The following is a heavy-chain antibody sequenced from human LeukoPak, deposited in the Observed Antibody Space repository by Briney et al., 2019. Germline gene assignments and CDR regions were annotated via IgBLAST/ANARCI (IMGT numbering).Heavy chain of an antibody. J-gene: IGHJ3*02. Sequence: GGSLRLSCAASGFTVSSNYMSWVRQAPGKGLEWVANIKQDGSEKYYVDSVKGRFTISRDNAKNSLYLQMNSLRAEDTAVYYCARDGITGTVAFDIWGQGTMVTVSS. CDR3: ARDGITGTVAFDI. D-gene: IGHD1-20*01. CDR2: IKQDGSEK. CDR1: GFTVSSNY. V-gene: IGHV3-7*01.